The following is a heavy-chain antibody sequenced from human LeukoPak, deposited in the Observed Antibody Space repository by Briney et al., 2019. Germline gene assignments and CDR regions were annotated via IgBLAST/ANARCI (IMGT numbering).Heavy chain of an antibody. CDR1: GFTFSDYY. CDR3: ARGRIAVAGTYIPSNWGPQLYYMDV. CDR2: ISSSGSTI. J-gene: IGHJ6*03. V-gene: IGHV3-11*04. D-gene: IGHD6-19*01. Sequence: PGGSLRLSCAASGFTFSDYYVSWIRQAPGKGLEWVSYISSSGSTIYYADSVKGRFTISRDNAKNSLSLQMNSLRAEDTAVYYCARGRIAVAGTYIPSNWGPQLYYMDVWGKGTTVTVSS.